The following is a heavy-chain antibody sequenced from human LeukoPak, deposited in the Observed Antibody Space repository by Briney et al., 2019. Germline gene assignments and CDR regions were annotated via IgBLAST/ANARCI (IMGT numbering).Heavy chain of an antibody. CDR3: AKDSDYYDSSGYSEGAYYFDY. CDR2: ISRSSGGT. V-gene: IGHV3-23*01. D-gene: IGHD3-22*01. J-gene: IGHJ4*02. CDR1: GFTFITYA. Sequence: GGSLRLSCTASGFTFITYAMSWVRQAPGKGLEWVSSISRSSGGTFYADSVKGRFSISRDNSKRTVFLQMNSLRAEDTAIYYCAKDSDYYDSSGYSEGAYYFDYWGQGTLVTVSS.